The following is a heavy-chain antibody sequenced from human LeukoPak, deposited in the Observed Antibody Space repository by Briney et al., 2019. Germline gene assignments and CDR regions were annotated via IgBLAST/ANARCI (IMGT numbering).Heavy chain of an antibody. Sequence: SETLSLTCAVYGGSFRGYYWSWIRQPPGKGLEWIGEINHSGSTNYNPSLKSRVTISVDTSKNQFSLKLSSVTAADTAVYYCPRGRWQWELLARGAFDIWGQGTMVTVSS. CDR1: GGSFRGYY. V-gene: IGHV4-34*01. CDR3: PRGRWQWELLARGAFDI. CDR2: INHSGST. D-gene: IGHD1-26*01. J-gene: IGHJ3*02.